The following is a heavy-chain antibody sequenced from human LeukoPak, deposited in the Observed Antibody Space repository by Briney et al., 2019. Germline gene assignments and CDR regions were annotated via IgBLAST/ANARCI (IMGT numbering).Heavy chain of an antibody. J-gene: IGHJ4*02. Sequence: PGGSLRLSCAASGFTFSSYAMSWVRQAPGKGLEWVSALSDSGGSTYYADSVKGRFTISRDNSKNTLYLQMNSLRVEDTAVYYCVRDFRSADYWGQGTLVTVSS. CDR2: LSDSGGST. CDR3: VRDFRSADY. CDR1: GFTFSSYA. V-gene: IGHV3-23*01.